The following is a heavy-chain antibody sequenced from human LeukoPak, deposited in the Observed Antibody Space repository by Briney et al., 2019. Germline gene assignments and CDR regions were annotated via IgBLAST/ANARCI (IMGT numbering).Heavy chain of an antibody. D-gene: IGHD3-3*01. CDR3: ARMYYDFWSGYRKGDYYYGMDV. Sequence: SETLSLTCTVSGGSMSSYYWSWIRQPPGKGLEWIGYIYYSGSTNYNASLKSRVTISVDTSKNQFSLKLSSVTAADTAVYYCARMYYDFWSGYRKGDYYYGMDVWGQGTTVTVSS. J-gene: IGHJ6*02. CDR1: GGSMSSYY. CDR2: IYYSGST. V-gene: IGHV4-59*01.